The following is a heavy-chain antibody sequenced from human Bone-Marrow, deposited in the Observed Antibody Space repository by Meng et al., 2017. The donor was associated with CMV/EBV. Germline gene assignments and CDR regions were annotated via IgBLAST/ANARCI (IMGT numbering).Heavy chain of an antibody. Sequence: SCVASGFTLRSYWMHWVRQAPGKGLVWVSRINSDSKSTSYADSVKGRFTISRDNAKNTLYLQMNSLRAEDTAVYYCARGSYYFGSSDWGQGTLVTVSS. D-gene: IGHD3-10*01. CDR3: ARGSYYFGSSD. J-gene: IGHJ4*02. CDR2: INSDSKST. CDR1: GFTLRSYW. V-gene: IGHV3-74*01.